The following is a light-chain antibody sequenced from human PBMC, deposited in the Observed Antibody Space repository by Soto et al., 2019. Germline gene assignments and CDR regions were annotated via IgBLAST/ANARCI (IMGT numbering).Light chain of an antibody. CDR1: EAFNNNF. J-gene: IGKJ4*01. CDR2: GAS. V-gene: IGKV3-20*01. CDR3: QQYHLSPLT. Sequence: EIVLTQSPGALSVAPGETLSLSCRASEAFNNNFVAWYQQRPGQVPRLLMYGASIRVSGVPDRISGRRSGTGFILNIARVEPEDSAVYFCQQYHLSPLTFGGGTQV.